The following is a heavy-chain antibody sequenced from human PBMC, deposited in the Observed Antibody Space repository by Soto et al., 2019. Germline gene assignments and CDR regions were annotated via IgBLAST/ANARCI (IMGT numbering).Heavy chain of an antibody. CDR2: ISYSGST. J-gene: IGHJ4*02. V-gene: IGHV4-59*12. D-gene: IGHD2-21*01. CDR1: GDSISSYY. Sequence: PSETLSLTCTVSGDSISSYYWSWIRQRPGEGLEWIGYISYSGSTNYNPSLESRITMSVDTSKNQFSLKLNSVTAADTAVYYCARESDWPRGYFESWGQGIQVTVS. CDR3: ARESDWPRGYFES.